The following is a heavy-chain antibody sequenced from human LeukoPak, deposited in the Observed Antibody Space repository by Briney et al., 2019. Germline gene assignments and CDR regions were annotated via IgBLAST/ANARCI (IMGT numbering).Heavy chain of an antibody. Sequence: GGSLRLSCAASGFTVSSHDMSWVRQAPGKGLEWVSVISGSGGSTYYADSLKGRFTVSRDNSKNTLYVQMNSLRVDDTAVYYCARGVGAADYWGQGTLVTVSS. D-gene: IGHD1-26*01. CDR3: ARGVGAADY. V-gene: IGHV3-23*01. J-gene: IGHJ4*02. CDR1: GFTVSSHD. CDR2: ISGSGGST.